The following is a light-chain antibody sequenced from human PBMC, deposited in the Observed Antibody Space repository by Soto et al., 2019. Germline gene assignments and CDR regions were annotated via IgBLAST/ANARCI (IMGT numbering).Light chain of an antibody. Sequence: QSALTQPRSVSGSPGQSVTISCTGTSSDVGGYNYVPWYQQHPGKAPKLIIYAVSGRPSGVPDRFSGSKSGNTASLTISGLQADDEADYYCCSYAGYYTLVFGGGTKL. J-gene: IGLJ2*01. CDR2: AVS. CDR1: SSDVGGYNY. CDR3: CSYAGYYTLV. V-gene: IGLV2-11*01.